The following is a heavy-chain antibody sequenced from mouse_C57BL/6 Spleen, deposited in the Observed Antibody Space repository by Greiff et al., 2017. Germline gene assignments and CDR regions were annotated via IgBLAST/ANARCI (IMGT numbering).Heavy chain of an antibody. CDR2: ISNGGGST. CDR3: ARLYGSSLAWFAY. Sequence: EVKLMESGGGLVQPGGSLKLSCAASGFTFSDYYMYWVRQTPEKRLEWVAYISNGGGSTYYPDTVNGRFTISRDNAKNTLYLQMSRLKSEDTAMYYCARLYGSSLAWFAYWGQGTLVTVSA. J-gene: IGHJ3*01. D-gene: IGHD1-1*01. V-gene: IGHV5-12*01. CDR1: GFTFSDYY.